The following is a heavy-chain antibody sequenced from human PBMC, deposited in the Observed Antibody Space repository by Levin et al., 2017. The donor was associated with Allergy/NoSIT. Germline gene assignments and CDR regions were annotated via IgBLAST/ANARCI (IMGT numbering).Heavy chain of an antibody. CDR2: LRSNRHGGTS. V-gene: IGHV3-49*03. CDR1: GFTFGDYA. J-gene: IGHJ5*02. D-gene: IGHD6-6*01. CDR3: TRDIAARHWFDP. Sequence: SCSASGFTFGDYAMSWFRQAPGKGLEWVAFLRSNRHGGTSEYAASVRGRFIISRDEAKSIAYLQMNSLKIEDTAVYYCTRDIAARHWFDPWGQGTLVTVSS.